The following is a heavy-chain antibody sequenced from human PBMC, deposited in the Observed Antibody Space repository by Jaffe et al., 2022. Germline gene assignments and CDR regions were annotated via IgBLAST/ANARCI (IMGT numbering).Heavy chain of an antibody. D-gene: IGHD6-19*01. CDR2: IYYSGST. Sequence: QLQLQESGPGLVKPSETLSLTCTVSGGSISSSSYYWGWIRQPPGKGLEWIGSIYYSGSTYYNPSLKSRVTISVDTSKNQFSLKLSSVTAADTAVYYCARHLRRQPMYSSGWFDYWGQGTLVTVSS. CDR3: ARHLRRQPMYSSGWFDY. CDR1: GGSISSSSYY. V-gene: IGHV4-39*01. J-gene: IGHJ4*02.